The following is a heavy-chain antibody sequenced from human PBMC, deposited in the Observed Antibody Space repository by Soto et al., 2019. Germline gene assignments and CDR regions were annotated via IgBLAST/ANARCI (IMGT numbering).Heavy chain of an antibody. J-gene: IGHJ5*02. CDR2: IGSKGQNYAT. CDR1: GFSFSDSA. D-gene: IGHD1-26*01. CDR3: TKYSGTSSAPAA. Sequence: EVQLVESGGGLVQPGGSLKLSCAASGFSFSDSAMHWVRQASGKGLEWVGRIGSKGQNYATTYAASVKGRFFMSTDESKNTAQLQMNSLKTEDTAVYHCTKYSGTSSAPAALGQGTLVTVSS. V-gene: IGHV3-73*02.